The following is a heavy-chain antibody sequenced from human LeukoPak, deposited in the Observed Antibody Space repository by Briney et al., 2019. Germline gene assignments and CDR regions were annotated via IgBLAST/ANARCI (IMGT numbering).Heavy chain of an antibody. J-gene: IGHJ4*02. CDR3: ARVPRWYVIDY. CDR2: IYSGGST. CDR1: GFTVSSNY. V-gene: IGHV3-53*01. D-gene: IGHD4-23*01. Sequence: TGGSLRLSCAASGFTVSSNYMSWVRQAPGKGLEWVSVIYSGGSTYYADSVKGRFTISRDNAKNSLYLQMNSLRAEDTAVYYCARVPRWYVIDYWGQGTLVTVSS.